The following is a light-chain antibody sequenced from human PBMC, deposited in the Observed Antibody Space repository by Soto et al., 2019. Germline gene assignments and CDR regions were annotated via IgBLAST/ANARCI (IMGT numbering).Light chain of an antibody. Sequence: EGVLTQSPATLPLSPGESATLSCRSSQSVSVNFAWYQQKPGQAPRPLIYSASDRAPGIPARFSGRGSGTYFTLTISSLQTEDFAVYYCQERNRWPRGSFGGGPKVGIK. CDR2: SAS. CDR3: QERNRWPRGS. J-gene: IGKJ4*01. V-gene: IGKV3-11*01. CDR1: QSVSVN.